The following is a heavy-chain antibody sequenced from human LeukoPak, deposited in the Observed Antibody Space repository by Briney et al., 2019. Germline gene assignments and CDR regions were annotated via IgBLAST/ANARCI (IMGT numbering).Heavy chain of an antibody. J-gene: IGHJ4*02. CDR2: INHSGST. D-gene: IGHD3-3*01. Sequence: SETLSLTCDVYRGSFSGYYWNWIRQPPGKGLEWIGEINHSGSTNYNPSLKSRVTISLDTSKNQFSLKLTSVTAADTAVYYCARYDFWSGYSGYWGQGTLVTVSS. CDR3: ARYDFWSGYSGY. CDR1: RGSFSGYY. V-gene: IGHV4-34*01.